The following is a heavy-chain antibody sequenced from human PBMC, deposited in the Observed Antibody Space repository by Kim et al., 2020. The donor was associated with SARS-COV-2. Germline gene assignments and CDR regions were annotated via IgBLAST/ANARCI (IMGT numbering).Heavy chain of an antibody. CDR3: AISGYNYYYYGMDV. J-gene: IGHJ6*02. D-gene: IGHD5-12*01. CDR2: IYYSGST. V-gene: IGHV4-59*01. Sequence: SETLSLTCTVSGGSISSYYWSWIRQPPGKGPEWIGYIYYSGSTNYNPSLKSRVTISVDTSKNQFSLKLSSVTAADTAVYYCAISGYNYYYYGMDVWGQGTTVTVSS. CDR1: GGSISSYY.